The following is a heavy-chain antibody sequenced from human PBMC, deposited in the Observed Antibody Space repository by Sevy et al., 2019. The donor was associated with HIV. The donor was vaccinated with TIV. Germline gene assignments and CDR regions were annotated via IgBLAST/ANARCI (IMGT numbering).Heavy chain of an antibody. J-gene: IGHJ4*02. CDR2: IKSKTYGGTT. CDR3: TTDSKKRGLSALLDY. D-gene: IGHD3-10*01. Sequence: GGSLRLSCAASGFTFSNAWMSWVRQAPGKGLEWVGRIKSKTYGGTTDYAETVKGRFTISRDDSKNTLFLQMNSLKTEDTAIYYCTTDSKKRGLSALLDYWGQGTLVTVSS. CDR1: GFTFSNAW. V-gene: IGHV3-15*01.